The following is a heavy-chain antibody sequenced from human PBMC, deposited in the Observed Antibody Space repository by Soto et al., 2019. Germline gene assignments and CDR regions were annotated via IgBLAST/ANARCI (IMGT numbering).Heavy chain of an antibody. Sequence: PSETLSLTCSISGDSISRYYWSWIRQSAGKGLEWIGRTYISGDTNYNPSLKSRVTMSVSTSKNQLSLKLSSVTAADTAVYYCAREYTETVDGPTPYYFVYWGQGTPVTVSS. V-gene: IGHV4-4*07. CDR2: TYISGDT. CDR3: AREYTETVDGPTPYYFVY. D-gene: IGHD6-19*01. CDR1: GDSISRYY. J-gene: IGHJ4*02.